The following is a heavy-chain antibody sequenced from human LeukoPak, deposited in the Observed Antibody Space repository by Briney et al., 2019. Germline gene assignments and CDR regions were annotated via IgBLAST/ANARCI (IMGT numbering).Heavy chain of an antibody. CDR2: INSDESST. J-gene: IGHJ4*02. Sequence: SGGSLRLSCAASGFTFSTYWMHWVRQAPGKGLVWVSRINSDESSTTYADSVKGRFTISRDNAKNTLYLQMNSLRAEDTAVYYCARDHYDILTGYYRHFDYWGQGTLVTVST. CDR3: ARDHYDILTGYYRHFDY. CDR1: GFTFSTYW. D-gene: IGHD3-9*01. V-gene: IGHV3-74*01.